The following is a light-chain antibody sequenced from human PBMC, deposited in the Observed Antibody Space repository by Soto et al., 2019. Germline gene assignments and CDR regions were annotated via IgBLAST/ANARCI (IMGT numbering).Light chain of an antibody. Sequence: QSALTQPASVSGSPGQSITISCTGSSADIGDYKYVSWYKQHPGTAPKLMIYDVSNRPSGVSNRFSGSKSGNTAALTISGREGEDGGGCCCCAYASANVVIFGGGSKGSVL. CDR3: CAYASANVVI. CDR1: SADIGDYKY. J-gene: IGLJ2*01. V-gene: IGLV2-14*01. CDR2: DVS.